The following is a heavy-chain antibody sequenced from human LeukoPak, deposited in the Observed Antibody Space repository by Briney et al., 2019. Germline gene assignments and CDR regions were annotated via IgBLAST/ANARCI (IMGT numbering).Heavy chain of an antibody. Sequence: GGSLRLSCAASGFTFSSCAMHWVRQAPGKGLEWVAVISYDGSNKYYADSVKGRFTISRDNSKNTLYLQMNSLRAEDTAVYYCARGARYCSGGSCYPGAFDYWGQGTLVTVSS. CDR3: ARGARYCSGGSCYPGAFDY. CDR1: GFTFSSCA. CDR2: ISYDGSNK. J-gene: IGHJ4*02. V-gene: IGHV3-30*04. D-gene: IGHD2-15*01.